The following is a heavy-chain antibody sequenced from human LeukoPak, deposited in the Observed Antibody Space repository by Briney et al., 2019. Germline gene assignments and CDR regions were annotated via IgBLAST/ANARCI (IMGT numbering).Heavy chain of an antibody. J-gene: IGHJ5*02. V-gene: IGHV1-8*01. CDR3: ARGRFPLYCGGDCYRAGWFDP. D-gene: IGHD2-21*01. CDR2: MNPNSGNT. Sequence: GASVKVSCKASGYTFTSYDINWVRQATGQGLEWMGWMNPNSGNTGYAQKFQGRVTMTRNTSISTAYMELSSLRSEDPALYYCARGRFPLYCGGDCYRAGWFDPWGQGTLVTVSS. CDR1: GYTFTSYD.